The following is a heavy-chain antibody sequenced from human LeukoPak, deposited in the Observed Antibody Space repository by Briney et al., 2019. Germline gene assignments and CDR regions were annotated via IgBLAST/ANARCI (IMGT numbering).Heavy chain of an antibody. CDR2: ISYDGSNK. V-gene: IGHV3-30-3*02. CDR3: AKLGGPGATSHFDY. D-gene: IGHD1-26*01. J-gene: IGHJ4*02. Sequence: GGSLRLSCAASGFTFSSYAMHWVRQAPGKGLEWVAVISYDGSNKYYADSVKGRFTISRDNSKNTLYLQMNSLRAEDTAVYYCAKLGGPGATSHFDYWGQGTLVTVSS. CDR1: GFTFSSYA.